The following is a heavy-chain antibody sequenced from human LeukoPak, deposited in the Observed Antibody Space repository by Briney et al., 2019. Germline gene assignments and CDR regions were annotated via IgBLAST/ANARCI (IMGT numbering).Heavy chain of an antibody. Sequence: SETLSLTCAVYGGSFSGYYWSWVRQPPGKGLEWIGEINHSGSTNYNPSLKSRVTISVDTSKNQFSLKLSSVTSADTAVYYCARRITMVRGVKSLDYWGQGTLVTVSS. CDR3: ARRITMVRGVKSLDY. D-gene: IGHD3-10*01. CDR2: INHSGST. J-gene: IGHJ4*02. CDR1: GGSFSGYY. V-gene: IGHV4-34*01.